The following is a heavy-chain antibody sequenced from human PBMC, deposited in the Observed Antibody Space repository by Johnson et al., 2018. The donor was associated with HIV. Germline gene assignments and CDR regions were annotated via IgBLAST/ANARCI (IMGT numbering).Heavy chain of an antibody. V-gene: IGHV3-7*01. Sequence: MLLVESGGGLVQPGGSLRLSCAASGFTFSSYWMSWVRQAPGKGLEWVANIKQDGSEKYYVDSVKGRFTISRDNAKNSLYLQMNSLRAEDTAVYYCAKDLSSSLGPGAFDIWGQVTMVTVSS. CDR3: AKDLSSSLGPGAFDI. J-gene: IGHJ3*02. CDR2: IKQDGSEK. D-gene: IGHD6-13*01. CDR1: GFTFSSYW.